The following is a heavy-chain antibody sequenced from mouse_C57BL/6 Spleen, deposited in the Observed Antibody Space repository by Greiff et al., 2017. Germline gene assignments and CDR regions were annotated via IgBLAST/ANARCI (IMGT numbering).Heavy chain of an antibody. D-gene: IGHD1-1*01. V-gene: IGHV1-9*01. CDR3: AKSGTPPRSWFAY. Sequence: VQLQQSGAELMKPGASVKLSCKATGFTFTGYWIEWVNQRPGHGLEWIGEILPGSGSTNYNEKFKGKATFTADTSSNTAYMQLSSLTTEHSAIYYCAKSGTPPRSWFAYWGQGTLVTVSA. J-gene: IGHJ3*01. CDR2: ILPGSGST. CDR1: GFTFTGYW.